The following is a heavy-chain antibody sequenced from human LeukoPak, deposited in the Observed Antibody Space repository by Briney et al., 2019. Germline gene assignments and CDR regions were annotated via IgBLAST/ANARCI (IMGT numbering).Heavy chain of an antibody. V-gene: IGHV4-31*03. D-gene: IGHD4-17*01. J-gene: IGHJ4*02. CDR3: ARSSGAPPTVTGSFDY. Sequence: SETLSLTCTVSGGSISSDGYYWIWIRPHPGKGREWIGYIYYSGSTYYNPSLKSRVTISVDTSKNQFSLKLSSVTAADTAVYYCARSSGAPPTVTGSFDYWGQGTLVTVSS. CDR1: GGSISSDGYY. CDR2: IYYSGST.